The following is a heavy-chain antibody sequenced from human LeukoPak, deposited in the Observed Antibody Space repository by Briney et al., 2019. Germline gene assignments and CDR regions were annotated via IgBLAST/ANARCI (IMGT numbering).Heavy chain of an antibody. V-gene: IGHV3-33*01. CDR3: ARDATEYGDSHFDW. D-gene: IGHD4-17*01. Sequence: GRSLRLSCSASGFSFSSYGMHWVRLAPGKGLEWVGVIWHDGSHQYYADSEKGRFTISRDNSRNTVYLQMDRLRVEDTAVYYCARDATEYGDSHFDWWGQGTLVTVSS. CDR1: GFSFSSYG. CDR2: IWHDGSHQ. J-gene: IGHJ4*02.